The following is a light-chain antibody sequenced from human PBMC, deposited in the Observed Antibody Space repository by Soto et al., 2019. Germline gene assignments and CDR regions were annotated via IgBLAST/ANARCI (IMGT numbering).Light chain of an antibody. Sequence: QSALTQPASVSGSPGQSITISCTGTSSDVGGYNYVSWYQQHPDKAPKLMIYDVSNRSSGVSNRFSGSKSGNTASLTISGLQAEDEADYYCSSYTSSSTQVVFGGGTKVTVL. CDR3: SSYTSSSTQVV. CDR2: DVS. V-gene: IGLV2-14*03. CDR1: SSDVGGYNY. J-gene: IGLJ3*02.